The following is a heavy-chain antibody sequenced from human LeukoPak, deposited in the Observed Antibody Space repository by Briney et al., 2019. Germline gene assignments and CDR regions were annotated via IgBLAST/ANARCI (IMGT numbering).Heavy chain of an antibody. CDR1: GGSFSGYY. CDR2: IDHSGST. D-gene: IGHD6-13*01. CDR3: ARATGIAAAGPHYYFDY. J-gene: IGHJ4*02. V-gene: IGHV4-34*01. Sequence: SETLSLTCAVYGGSFSGYYWSWVRQPPGKGLEWIGEIDHSGSTNYNPSLKSRVTISVDTSKNQFSLKLSSVTAADTAVYYCARATGIAAAGPHYYFDYWGQGTLVTVSS.